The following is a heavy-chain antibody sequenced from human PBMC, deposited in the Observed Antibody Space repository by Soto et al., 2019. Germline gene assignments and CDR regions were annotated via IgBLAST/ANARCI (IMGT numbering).Heavy chain of an antibody. J-gene: IGHJ5*02. V-gene: IGHV4-59*01. CDR1: GGSLSSYY. D-gene: IGHD3-10*01. CDR2: IYYSGST. CDR3: ARGVVRGVMLSVWFDP. Sequence: SETLSLTCTVSGGSLSSYYWSWIRQPPGKGLEWIGYIYYSGSTNYNPSLKSRVTISVDTSKNQFSLKLSSVTAADTAVYYCARGVVRGVMLSVWFDPWGQGTLVTSPQ.